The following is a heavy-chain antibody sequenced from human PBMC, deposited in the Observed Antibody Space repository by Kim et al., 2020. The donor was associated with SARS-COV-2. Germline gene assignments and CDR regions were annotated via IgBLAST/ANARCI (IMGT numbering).Heavy chain of an antibody. D-gene: IGHD3-9*01. J-gene: IGHJ6*03. Sequence: ADPVKGRFTISGDNSKNPLYRQMNSLRAEDTAVYYCARAKNFNSRTAMDVWGKGTTVTVSS. CDR3: ARAKNFNSRTAMDV. V-gene: IGHV3-33*01.